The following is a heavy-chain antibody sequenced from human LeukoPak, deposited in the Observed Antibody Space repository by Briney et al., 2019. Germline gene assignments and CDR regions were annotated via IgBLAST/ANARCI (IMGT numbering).Heavy chain of an antibody. CDR1: GGSFSGYY. CDR2: INHSGST. Sequence: SETLSLTCAVYGGSFSGYYWSWIRQPPGKGLEWIGEINHSGSTNYNPSLKSRVTISVDTSKNQFSLKLSPVTAADTAVYYCARGRTWGGRGGRYYFDYWGQGTLVTVSS. D-gene: IGHD3-16*01. CDR3: ARGRTWGGRGGRYYFDY. V-gene: IGHV4-34*01. J-gene: IGHJ4*02.